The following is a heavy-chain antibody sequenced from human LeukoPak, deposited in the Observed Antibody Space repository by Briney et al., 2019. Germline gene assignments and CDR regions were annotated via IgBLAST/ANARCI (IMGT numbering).Heavy chain of an antibody. CDR3: ARQDNGLHYYGMDV. J-gene: IGHJ6*02. V-gene: IGHV4-59*08. D-gene: IGHD4/OR15-4a*01. CDR1: GGSISSYY. Sequence: PSETLSLTRTVSGGSISSYYWSWIRQPPGKGLEWIGYIYYSGSTNHNPSLKSRVTILVDTSKNQFSLKLGSVTAADTAVYYCARQDNGLHYYGMDVWGQGTTVTVSS. CDR2: IYYSGST.